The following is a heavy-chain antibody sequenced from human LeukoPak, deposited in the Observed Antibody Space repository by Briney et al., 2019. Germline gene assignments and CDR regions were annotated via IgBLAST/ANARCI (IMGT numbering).Heavy chain of an antibody. Sequence: ASVKVSCKASGYTFTGYYIHWVRQAPGQGLEWMGWMNPNSGGTDYAQKFQGRVAMTRDTSISTAYMELSRLRSDDTALYYCTRAPSSGPFDYWGQGTLVTVSS. CDR2: MNPNSGGT. V-gene: IGHV1-2*02. J-gene: IGHJ4*02. CDR3: TRAPSSGPFDY. CDR1: GYTFTGYY. D-gene: IGHD3-22*01.